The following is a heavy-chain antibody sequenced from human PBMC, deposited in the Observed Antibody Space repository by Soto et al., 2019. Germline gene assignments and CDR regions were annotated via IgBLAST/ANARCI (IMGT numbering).Heavy chain of an antibody. J-gene: IGHJ4*02. CDR1: GFTFSSHG. Sequence: GGSLRLSCAASGFTFSSHGMHWVRQAPGKGLEWMVVISYDGSKKYYVDSVKGRFTISRDNSKNTLYLQMNSLRAEDTAVYHCAKDRVESGLGEVDYWGQGTLVTVSS. CDR3: AKDRVESGLGEVDY. D-gene: IGHD3-16*01. V-gene: IGHV3-30*18. CDR2: ISYDGSKK.